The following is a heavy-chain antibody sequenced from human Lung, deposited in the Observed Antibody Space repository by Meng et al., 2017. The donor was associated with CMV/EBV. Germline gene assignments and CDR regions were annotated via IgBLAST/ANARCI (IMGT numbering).Heavy chain of an antibody. J-gene: IGHJ5*02. Sequence: SGPTLVKPTQTLTLTCAFSGFSLSTSGVGVGWIRQPPGKALEWLALIYWDDDKRYSPSLRSRLTITKDTSKNQVVLTMTNMDPVDTATYYCAHRPHYYASGGPGWFDPWGQGTXVTVYS. CDR2: IYWDDDK. CDR1: GFSLSTSGVG. V-gene: IGHV2-5*02. CDR3: AHRPHYYASGGPGWFDP. D-gene: IGHD3-10*01.